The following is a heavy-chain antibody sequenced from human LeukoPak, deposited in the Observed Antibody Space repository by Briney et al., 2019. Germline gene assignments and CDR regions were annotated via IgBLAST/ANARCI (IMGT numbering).Heavy chain of an antibody. CDR2: INPSGGST. D-gene: IGHD2-2*01. J-gene: IGHJ6*03. CDR3: ARGPIIDIVIVPAADDYYYMDV. V-gene: IGHV1-46*01. CDR1: GYTFTSYY. Sequence: GASVKVSCKASGYTFTSYYMHWARQAPGQGLEWMGIINPSGGSTSYTQKFQGRVTLTRDMSTSTAYMELRSLRSDDTAVYYCARGPIIDIVIVPAADDYYYMDVWGKGTTVTVSS.